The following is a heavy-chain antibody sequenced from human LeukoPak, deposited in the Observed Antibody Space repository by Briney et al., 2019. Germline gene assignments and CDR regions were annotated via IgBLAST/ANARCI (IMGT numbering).Heavy chain of an antibody. Sequence: PSETLSLTCAVSGGSISSYYWSWIQQPAEKGLEWIGRIYTSGSPNYNPSLKSRVTMSVDTSKNQFSLKLSSVIAADTAVYYCARDQDYYDSSGYYFNWFDPWGQGTLVTVSS. CDR2: IYTSGSP. CDR3: ARDQDYYDSSGYYFNWFDP. V-gene: IGHV4-4*07. J-gene: IGHJ5*02. CDR1: GGSISSYY. D-gene: IGHD3-22*01.